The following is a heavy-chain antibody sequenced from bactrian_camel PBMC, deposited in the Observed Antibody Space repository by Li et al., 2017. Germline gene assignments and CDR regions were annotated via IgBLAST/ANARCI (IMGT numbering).Heavy chain of an antibody. CDR1: GYTYSVYC. CDR2: VSSGGST. J-gene: IGHJ4*01. V-gene: IGHV3S55*01. D-gene: IGHD1*01. CDR3: AATNQYFGSLYLAESRFNL. Sequence: VQLVESGGGSVQAGGSLRLFCAASGYTYSVYCVAWFRLAPGKEREGVAAVSSGGSTLYANSVKGRFTISKDNAKYTVYLQMNSLQPEDAAMYYCAATNQYFGSLYLAESRFNLWGQGTQVTVS.